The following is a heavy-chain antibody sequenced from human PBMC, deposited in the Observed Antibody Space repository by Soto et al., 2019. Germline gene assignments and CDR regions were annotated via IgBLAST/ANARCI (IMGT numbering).Heavy chain of an antibody. Sequence: WGSLRLSCAASGFTFSSYAMSWVRQAPGKGLEWVSAISGSGGSTYYADSVKGRFTISRDNSKNTLYLQMNSLRAEDTAVYYCAKVRKGTGYSSSWYGIGYGMDVWGQGTTVTVSS. D-gene: IGHD6-13*01. CDR3: AKVRKGTGYSSSWYGIGYGMDV. CDR1: GFTFSSYA. J-gene: IGHJ6*02. V-gene: IGHV3-23*01. CDR2: ISGSGGST.